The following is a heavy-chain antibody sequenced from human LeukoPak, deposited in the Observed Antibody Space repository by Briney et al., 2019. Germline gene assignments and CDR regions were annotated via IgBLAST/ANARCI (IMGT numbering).Heavy chain of an antibody. V-gene: IGHV4-34*01. CDR2: INHSGYT. D-gene: IGHD4-17*01. J-gene: IGHJ4*02. Sequence: PSETLSLTCAVSGVSFDDYYWSWVRQTPGKGLEWIGEINHSGYTNDSPSLKSRVTLSIDTSRKQFSLNLRSVTVADTGIYYCTRMTTGHDYWGQGTLVTVSS. CDR1: GVSFDDYY. CDR3: TRMTTGHDY.